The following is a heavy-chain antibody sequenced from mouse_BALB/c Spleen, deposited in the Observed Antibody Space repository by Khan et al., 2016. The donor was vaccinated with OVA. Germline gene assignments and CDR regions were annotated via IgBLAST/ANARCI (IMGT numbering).Heavy chain of an antibody. CDR2: ISNIGGNT. CDR1: GFTFSDYY. V-gene: IGHV5-12*02. D-gene: IGHD2-1*01. CDR3: ARHGYGKGDAMDL. J-gene: IGHJ4*01. Sequence: EVELVESGEGLVQPGGSLKLSCATSGFTFSDYYMYWFRQTPEQRLEWVAYISNIGGNTYYPDTVKGRFTISRDNARNTLYLQMSRLKSEDSAMYYCARHGYGKGDAMDLWGQGTSVTVSS.